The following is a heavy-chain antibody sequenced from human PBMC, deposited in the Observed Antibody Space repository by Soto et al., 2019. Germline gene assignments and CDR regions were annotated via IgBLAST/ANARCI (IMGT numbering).Heavy chain of an antibody. CDR1: GYTFTSFD. CDR3: ARVEGQLDY. J-gene: IGHJ4*01. CDR2: MNPNNGDT. D-gene: IGHD6-6*01. Sequence: QVQLVQSGAELKKPGASVKVACKTSGYTFTSFDISWVRQASGHGLEWMGWMNPNNGDTVFAQKFQGRLSMTRNTSISTAYMELSSLRSADTAVYYCARVEGQLDYWGQGTLVTVSS. V-gene: IGHV1-8*01.